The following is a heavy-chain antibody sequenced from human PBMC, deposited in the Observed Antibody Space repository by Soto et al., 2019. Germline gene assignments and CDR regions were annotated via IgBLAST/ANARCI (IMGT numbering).Heavy chain of an antibody. D-gene: IGHD3-9*01. J-gene: IGHJ3*02. CDR2: ISAYNGNT. Sequence: GASVKVSCKASGYTFTSYGISWVRQAPGQGIEWMGWISAYNGNTNYAQKLQGRVTMTTDTSTSTAYMELRSLRSDDTAVYYCARYFDWSLVDAFDIWGQGTMVTVSS. V-gene: IGHV1-18*01. CDR1: GYTFTSYG. CDR3: ARYFDWSLVDAFDI.